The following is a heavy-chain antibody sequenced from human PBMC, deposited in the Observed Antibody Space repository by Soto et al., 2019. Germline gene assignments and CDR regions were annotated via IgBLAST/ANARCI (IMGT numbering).Heavy chain of an antibody. CDR1: GFTFSSYG. CDR3: AKKSGTHLYYYGMDV. Sequence: GGSLRLSCAASGFTFSSYGMHWVRQAPGKGLEWVAVISYDGSNKYYADSVKGRFTISRDNSKNTLYLQMNSLRAEDTAMYYCAKKSGTHLYYYGMDVWGQGTTVTVS. D-gene: IGHD1-1*01. CDR2: ISYDGSNK. J-gene: IGHJ6*02. V-gene: IGHV3-30*18.